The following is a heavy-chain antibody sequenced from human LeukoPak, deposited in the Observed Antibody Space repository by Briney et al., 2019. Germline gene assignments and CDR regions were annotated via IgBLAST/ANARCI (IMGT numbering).Heavy chain of an antibody. CDR3: AKRGNSWDLFDY. V-gene: IGHV3-23*01. CDR1: GFTFSSYV. J-gene: IGHJ4*02. D-gene: IGHD6-13*01. CDR2: IGGSVGSM. Sequence: GGSLRLSCAASGFTFSSYVMSWVRQAPGKGLEWVSNIGGSVGSMFYAASVKGRFAVSRDNSKNTLFLQMNNLRVEDTAVYYCAKRGNSWDLFDYWGQGTLVTVSS.